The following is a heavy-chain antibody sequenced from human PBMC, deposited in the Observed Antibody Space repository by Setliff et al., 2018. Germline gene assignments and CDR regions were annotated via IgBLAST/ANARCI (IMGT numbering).Heavy chain of an antibody. CDR3: ARGRIRLPDY. CDR1: GFTFSNSW. CDR2: IKQDGSEK. V-gene: IGHV3-7*01. Sequence: HPGGSLRLSCAASGFTFSNSWMSWVRQAPGKGLEWVANIKQDGSEKYYVDSVKGRFTISRDNAKNSLYLQMNSLRAEDTAVYYCARGRIRLPDYWGQGTLVTVSS. D-gene: IGHD4-17*01. J-gene: IGHJ4*02.